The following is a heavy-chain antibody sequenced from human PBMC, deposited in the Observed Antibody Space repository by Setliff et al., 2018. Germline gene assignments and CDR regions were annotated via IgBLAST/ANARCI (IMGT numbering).Heavy chain of an antibody. CDR2: ISYTGST. D-gene: IGHD2-8*02. CDR1: GDSIFDNY. Sequence: KTSETLSLTCSVSGDSIFDNYWSWIRQSPGRGLEWIAYISYTGSTNYNPSLKSRVTISLDTSKNHFSLNLRSVTAADTAVYYCARLSPYNTGPPFDYWGQGTLVTV. CDR3: ARLSPYNTGPPFDY. V-gene: IGHV4-59*08. J-gene: IGHJ4*02.